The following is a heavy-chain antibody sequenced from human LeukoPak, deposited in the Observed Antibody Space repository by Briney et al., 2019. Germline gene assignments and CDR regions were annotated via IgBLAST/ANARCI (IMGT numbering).Heavy chain of an antibody. D-gene: IGHD3-10*01. CDR3: ARERTMVRGVPPRYYYYMDV. V-gene: IGHV1-18*01. J-gene: IGHJ6*03. CDR2: ISAYNGNT. CDR1: GYTFTSYG. Sequence: GASVKVSCKASGYTFTSYGISWVRQAPGQGLEWMGWISAYNGNTNYAQKLQGRVTMTTDTSTSTAYMELRSLRSDDTAVYYCARERTMVRGVPPRYYYYMDVWGKGTTVTVSS.